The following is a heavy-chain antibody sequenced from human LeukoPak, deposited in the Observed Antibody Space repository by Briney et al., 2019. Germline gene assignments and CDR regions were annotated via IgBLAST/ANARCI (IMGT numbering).Heavy chain of an antibody. V-gene: IGHV1-2*02. CDR1: GYTFTGYY. D-gene: IGHD5-12*01. J-gene: IGHJ4*02. CDR3: ARVSGGYDYFDY. Sequence: GASVKVSCKASGYTFTGYYMHWVRQAPGQGLEWMGWINPNSGGTNYAQKFQGRVTMTRDTSISTAYMELSRLRSDDTAVYCCARVSGGYDYFDYWGQGTLVTVSS. CDR2: INPNSGGT.